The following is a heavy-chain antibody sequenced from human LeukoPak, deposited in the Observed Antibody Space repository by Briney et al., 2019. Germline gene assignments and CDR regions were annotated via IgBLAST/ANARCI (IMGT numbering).Heavy chain of an antibody. CDR1: GFTFSSYS. CDR2: ISSSSSYI. D-gene: IGHD3-10*01. Sequence: GGSLRLSCAASGFTFSSYSMNWVRQAPGKGLEWVSSISSSSSYIYYADSVKGRFTISRDNAKNSLYLQMNSLRAEDTAVYYCARSSGYGSGSYAFDIWGQGTMVTVSS. J-gene: IGHJ3*02. CDR3: ARSSGYGSGSYAFDI. V-gene: IGHV3-21*01.